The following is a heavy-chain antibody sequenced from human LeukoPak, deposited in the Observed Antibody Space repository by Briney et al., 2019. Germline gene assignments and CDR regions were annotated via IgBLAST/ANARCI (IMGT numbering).Heavy chain of an antibody. V-gene: IGHV3-23*01. J-gene: IGHJ4*02. CDR3: AKDLGMIAAAYFDY. CDR2: ISGSGGTT. CDR1: GFTFRSYA. D-gene: IGHD6-13*01. Sequence: GGSLRLSCAASGFTFRSYAMSWVRQAPGKGLEWVSVISGSGGTTYYADSVKGRFTISRDNSKNTLYLQMNSLSAEDTAVYYCAKDLGMIAAAYFDYWGQGTLVTVSS.